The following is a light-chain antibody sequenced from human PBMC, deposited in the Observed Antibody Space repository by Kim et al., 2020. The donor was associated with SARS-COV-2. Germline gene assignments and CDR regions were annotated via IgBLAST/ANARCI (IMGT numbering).Light chain of an antibody. Sequence: VSPGQTARITCSGDVLAKKYARWFQQKPRQAPVLVIYKDRERPSGIPERFSGSSSGTTVTLTISGAQVEDEADYYCYSAADNNLGVFGGGTQLTVL. CDR3: YSAADNNLGV. V-gene: IGLV3-27*01. CDR1: VLAKKY. CDR2: KDR. J-gene: IGLJ2*01.